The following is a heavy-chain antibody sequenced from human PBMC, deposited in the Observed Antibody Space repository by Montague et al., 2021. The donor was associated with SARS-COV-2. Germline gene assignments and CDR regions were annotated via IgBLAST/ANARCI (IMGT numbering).Heavy chain of an antibody. Sequence: CAISGDSVSSNSAAWNWIRQSPSRGLEWLGRTYYRSKWYNDYAVSVKSRITINPDTSKNQFSLQLNSVTPEDTAVYYCARGIWFGELLTSYYYYGMDVWGQGITVTVSS. D-gene: IGHD3-10*01. J-gene: IGHJ6*02. V-gene: IGHV6-1*01. CDR3: ARGIWFGELLTSYYYYGMDV. CDR2: TYYRSKWYN. CDR1: GDSVSSNSAA.